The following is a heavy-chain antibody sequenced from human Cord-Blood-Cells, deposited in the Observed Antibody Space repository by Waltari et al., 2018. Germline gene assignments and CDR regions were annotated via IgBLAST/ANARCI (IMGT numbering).Heavy chain of an antibody. CDR2: INPKGGDT. J-gene: IGHJ4*02. D-gene: IGHD3-3*01. CDR3: ARDRVTIFGVVINY. Sequence: QVQLVQSGAEVKKPGATVKVSCKSSGYTFTGYYMHGVRQAPGQGLEWREGINPKGGDTNYDQKFQGRVTMPRETSISTAYRGLSSWKSDDTPVYYCARDRVTIFGVVINYWGQETLVTVSS. V-gene: IGHV1-2*02. CDR1: GYTFTGYY.